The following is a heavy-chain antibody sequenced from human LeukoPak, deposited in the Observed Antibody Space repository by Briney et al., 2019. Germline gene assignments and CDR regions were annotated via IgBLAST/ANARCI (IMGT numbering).Heavy chain of an antibody. CDR3: AKDGSSYDTSDYYRFDY. D-gene: IGHD3-22*01. V-gene: IGHV3-23*01. CDR2: ISGSGGDT. Sequence: GGSLRLSCAASGFTFSSYAMSWVRQAPGKGLEWVSSISGSGGDTYYADSVKGRFTISRDNSKNTVALQMNSLRAEDTALYYCAKDGSSYDTSDYYRFDYWGQGTLVTVSS. J-gene: IGHJ4*02. CDR1: GFTFSSYA.